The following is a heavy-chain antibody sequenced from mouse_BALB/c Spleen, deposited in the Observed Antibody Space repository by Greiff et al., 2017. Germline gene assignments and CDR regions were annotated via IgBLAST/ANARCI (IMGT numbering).Heavy chain of an antibody. J-gene: IGHJ2*01. CDR1: GYTFTSYY. CDR3: TRSYYGSSPFDY. CDR2: INPSNGGT. V-gene: IGHV1S81*02. Sequence: QVQLQQSGAELVKPGASVKLSCKASGYTFTSYYMYWVRQRPGQGLEWIGEINPSNGGTNFNEKFKSKATLTVDKSSSTAYMQLSSLTSEDSAVYYCTRSYYGSSPFDYWGQGTTLTVSS. D-gene: IGHD1-1*01.